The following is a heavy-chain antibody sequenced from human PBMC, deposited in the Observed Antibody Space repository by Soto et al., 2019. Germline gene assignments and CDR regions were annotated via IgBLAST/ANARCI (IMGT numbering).Heavy chain of an antibody. J-gene: IGHJ4*02. CDR3: ASLFDY. V-gene: IGHV3-30*03. Sequence: GGSLRLSCAASGFTFSSYGMHWVRQAPGKGLEWVAVISYDGSNKYYADSVKGRFTISRDNSKNTLYLQMNSLRAEDTAVYYCASLFDYWGQGTLVTVSS. CDR1: GFTFSSYG. CDR2: ISYDGSNK.